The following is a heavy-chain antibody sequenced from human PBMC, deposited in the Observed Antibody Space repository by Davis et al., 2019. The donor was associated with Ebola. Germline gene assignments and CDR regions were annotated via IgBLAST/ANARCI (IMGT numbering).Heavy chain of an antibody. CDR1: GGSISSYY. J-gene: IGHJ4*02. D-gene: IGHD2-15*01. CDR3: ARVRGGYCSGGSCYPDY. CDR2: IFYSGST. V-gene: IGHV4-59*01. Sequence: MPSETLSLTCTVSGGSISSYYWSWIRQPPGKGLEWLGYIFYSGSTNYNPSLKSRGTISVDTSKNQFSLKLSSVTAADTAIYYCARVRGGYCSGGSCYPDYWGQGTLVTVSS.